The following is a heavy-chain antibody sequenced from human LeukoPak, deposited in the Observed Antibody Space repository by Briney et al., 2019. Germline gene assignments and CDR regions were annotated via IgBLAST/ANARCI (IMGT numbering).Heavy chain of an antibody. V-gene: IGHV1-18*01. D-gene: IGHD1-26*01. J-gene: IGHJ4*02. Sequence: ASVKVSCKASSYTYTRYGISWVRQAPGQGLEWMGWISGSNGNTNYAQKFQGRVSMTADTSTSTAYMELRSLRSEDTAVYYCAKSGRGTYYYFDLWGQGTLVTVSS. CDR3: AKSGRGTYYYFDL. CDR1: SYTYTRYG. CDR2: ISGSNGNT.